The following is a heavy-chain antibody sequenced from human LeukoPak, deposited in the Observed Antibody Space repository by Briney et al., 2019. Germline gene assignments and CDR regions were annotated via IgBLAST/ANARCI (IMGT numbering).Heavy chain of an antibody. Sequence: PGGSLRLSCAASGFTFSTSWVTWVRQAPGKGLEWVANIRQDGSSKYYVDSVKGRFTISRDNAKNSVYLQLNSLRVEDTAVYYCARDLSYFDYWGQGALVTVSS. CDR3: ARDLSYFDY. J-gene: IGHJ4*02. V-gene: IGHV3-7*01. CDR2: IRQDGSSK. CDR1: GFTFSTSW.